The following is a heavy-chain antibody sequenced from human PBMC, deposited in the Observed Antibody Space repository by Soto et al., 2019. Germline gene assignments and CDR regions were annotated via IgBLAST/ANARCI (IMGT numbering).Heavy chain of an antibody. CDR1: GFTFTSSA. CDR2: IVVGSGNT. V-gene: IGHV1-58*01. J-gene: IGHJ6*02. Sequence: SVKVSCKASGFTFTSSAVQWVRQARGQRLEWIGWIVVGSGNTNYAQKFQERVTITRDMSTSTAYMELSSLRSEDTAVYYCAADTTTVTTRFYYYYGMDVWGQGTTVTVSS. D-gene: IGHD4-17*01. CDR3: AADTTTVTTRFYYYYGMDV.